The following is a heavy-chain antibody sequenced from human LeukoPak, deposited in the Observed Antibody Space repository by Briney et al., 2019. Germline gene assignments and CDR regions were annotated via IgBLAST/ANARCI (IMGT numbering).Heavy chain of an antibody. D-gene: IGHD5-12*01. V-gene: IGHV3-23*01. CDR2: ISGSGGST. CDR3: AREVSGYDSRYYYGMDV. Sequence: GGSLRLSCAASGFTFSSYAMSWVRQAPGKGLEWVSAISGSGGSTYYADSVKGRFTISRDNAKNSLYLQMNSLRAEDTAVYYCAREVSGYDSRYYYGMDVWGQGTTVTVSS. J-gene: IGHJ6*02. CDR1: GFTFSSYA.